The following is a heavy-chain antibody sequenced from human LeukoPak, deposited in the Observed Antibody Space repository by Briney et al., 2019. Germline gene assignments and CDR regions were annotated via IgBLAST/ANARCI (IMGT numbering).Heavy chain of an antibody. CDR3: AKRTSGSSWYSSDS. D-gene: IGHD6-13*01. Sequence: SGGSLRLSCAASGFTFSSFAMNWVRQAPGKGLEWVSTMSGDATSTYYADSVKGRFTISRDNSKNTLYLQMNSLRADDTAVYYCAKRTSGSSWYSSDSWGQGTLATVSS. J-gene: IGHJ4*02. CDR2: MSGDATST. V-gene: IGHV3-23*01. CDR1: GFTFSSFA.